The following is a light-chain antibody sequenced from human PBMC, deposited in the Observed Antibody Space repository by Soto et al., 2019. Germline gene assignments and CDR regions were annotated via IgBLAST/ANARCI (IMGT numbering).Light chain of an antibody. Sequence: QSVLTQPPSVSGAPGQRVTISCTGSSSNIGAGYDVQWYQQLPGTAPKLLIYGNSNRPSGGPDRFSGSKSGTSASLAITGLQAEDEADYYCQSYDSSLVVFGGGTKLTVL. CDR2: GNS. V-gene: IGLV1-40*01. CDR1: SSNIGAGYD. J-gene: IGLJ2*01. CDR3: QSYDSSLVV.